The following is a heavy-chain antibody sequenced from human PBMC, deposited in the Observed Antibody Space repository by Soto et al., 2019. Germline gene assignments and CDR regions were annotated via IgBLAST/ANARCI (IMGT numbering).Heavy chain of an antibody. CDR1: GFTFSNAW. Sequence: GGSLRLSCAASGFTFSNAWMNWVRQAPGKGLEWVGRIKSKTDGGTTDYAAPVKGRFTISRDDSKNTLYLQMNSLKTEATAVYYGAPGGYSSGLGMDGWGKETTGTV. J-gene: IGHJ6*04. CDR3: APGGYSSGLGMDG. D-gene: IGHD6-19*01. V-gene: IGHV3-15*07. CDR2: IKSKTDGGTT.